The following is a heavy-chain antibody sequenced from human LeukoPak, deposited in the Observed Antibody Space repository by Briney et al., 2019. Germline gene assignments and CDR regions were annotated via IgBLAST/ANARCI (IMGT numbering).Heavy chain of an antibody. CDR1: GFTFTSYS. CDR2: ISGGGGST. V-gene: IGHV3-23*01. J-gene: IGHJ4*02. CDR3: AKGGKWDVTPFDY. D-gene: IGHD1-26*01. Sequence: GGSLRLSCAASGFTFTSYSMNWVRQAPGKGLEWVSTISGGGGSTYYADSVKGRFTISRDNSKNTLYLQVNSLRAEDTAIYYCAKGGKWDVTPFDYWGQGTLVTVSS.